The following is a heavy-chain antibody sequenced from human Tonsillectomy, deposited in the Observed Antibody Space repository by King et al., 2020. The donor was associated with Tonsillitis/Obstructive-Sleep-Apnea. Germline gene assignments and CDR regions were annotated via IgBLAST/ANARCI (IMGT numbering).Heavy chain of an antibody. CDR1: GFTFSSYA. CDR3: ARVVVPAYSYI. D-gene: IGHD2-2*01. J-gene: IGHJ3*02. CDR2: ISSNGGST. V-gene: IGHV3-64*01. Sequence: VQLVESGGGLVQPGGSVRLSCAASGFTFSSYAMHWVRQAPGKGLEYVSAISSNGGSTYYANSVKGRFTISRDNSKNTLYLQMGSLRAEDMAVYYCARVVVPAYSYIWGQGTMVTVSS.